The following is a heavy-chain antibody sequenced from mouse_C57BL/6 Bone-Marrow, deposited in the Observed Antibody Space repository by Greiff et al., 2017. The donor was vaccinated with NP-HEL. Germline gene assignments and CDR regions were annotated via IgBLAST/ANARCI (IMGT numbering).Heavy chain of an antibody. D-gene: IGHD2-4*01. J-gene: IGHJ3*01. CDR1: GYTFTSYW. CDR2: INPSNGGT. Sequence: VQLQQPGTELVKPGASVKLSCKASGYTFTSYWMHWVKQRPGQGLEWIGNINPSNGGTNYNEKFKSKATLTVDKSSSTAYMQLSSLTSEDSAVYYCARNDFYYDYDEAYWGQGTLVTVSA. CDR3: ARNDFYYDYDEAY. V-gene: IGHV1-53*01.